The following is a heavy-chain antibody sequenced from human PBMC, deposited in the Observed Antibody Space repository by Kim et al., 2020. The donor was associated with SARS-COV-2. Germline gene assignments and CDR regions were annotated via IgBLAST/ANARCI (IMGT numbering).Heavy chain of an antibody. Sequence: KGRFTISRDNSKNTLYLQMNSLRAEDTAVYYCAKDLYDYVWGSYRYSLDYWGQGTLVTVSS. J-gene: IGHJ4*02. D-gene: IGHD3-16*02. V-gene: IGHV3-30*02. CDR3: AKDLYDYVWGSYRYSLDY.